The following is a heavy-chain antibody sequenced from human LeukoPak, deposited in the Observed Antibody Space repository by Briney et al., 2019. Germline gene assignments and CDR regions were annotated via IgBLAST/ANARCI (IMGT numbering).Heavy chain of an antibody. J-gene: IGHJ6*02. CDR1: GGSISSYY. CDR3: ARDPGASPSYYYNAMDV. V-gene: IGHV4-4*07. Sequence: SETLSLTCTVSGGSISSYYWSWIRQPAGKGLEWIGRIYTSGSTNYNPSLKSRVTMSVDTSKNQFSLKLSSVTAADMAVYYCARDPGASPSYYYNAMDVWGQGTTVTVSS. CDR2: IYTSGST. D-gene: IGHD1-26*01.